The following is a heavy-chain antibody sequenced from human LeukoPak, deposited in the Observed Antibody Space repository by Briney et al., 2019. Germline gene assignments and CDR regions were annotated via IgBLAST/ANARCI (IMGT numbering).Heavy chain of an antibody. Sequence: PSETLSLTCTVSGGSISSSSYYWGWIRQPPGKGLEWIGSIYYSGSTYYNPSLKSRVTISVDTSKNQFSLKLSSVTAADTAVYYCARGREWEQGDYFDYWGQGTLVTVSS. CDR3: ARGREWEQGDYFDY. J-gene: IGHJ4*02. CDR2: IYYSGST. CDR1: GGSISSSSYY. V-gene: IGHV4-39*01. D-gene: IGHD1-26*01.